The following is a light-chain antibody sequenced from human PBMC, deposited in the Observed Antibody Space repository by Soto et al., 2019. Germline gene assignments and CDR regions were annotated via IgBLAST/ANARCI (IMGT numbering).Light chain of an antibody. V-gene: IGKV3-20*01. CDR2: GAS. Sequence: EIVLAQSPGTLSLSPGERATLSCRASQSVTNSFLAWYQQKPGQAPRLLIYGASRRATGIPDRFTDSGSGTDFTLTIGRLEPEDFAVYYCQQYVSSPWAFGQGTKVEI. J-gene: IGKJ1*01. CDR3: QQYVSSPWA. CDR1: QSVTNSF.